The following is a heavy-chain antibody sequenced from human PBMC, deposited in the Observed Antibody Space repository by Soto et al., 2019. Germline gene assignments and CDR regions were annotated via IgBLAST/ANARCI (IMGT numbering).Heavy chain of an antibody. V-gene: IGHV5-51*01. CDR3: ARPGSSSSDS. J-gene: IGHJ4*02. CDR2: INPRDSDT. CDR1: GYSFTTYW. D-gene: IGHD6-6*01. Sequence: GESLKISCKASGYSFTTYWIGWVRQMPGKGLEWMGIINPRDSDTGYSPSFQGQVTISADKSINTAYLQWSSLKASDTAMYYCARPGSSSSDSWGQGTLVTV.